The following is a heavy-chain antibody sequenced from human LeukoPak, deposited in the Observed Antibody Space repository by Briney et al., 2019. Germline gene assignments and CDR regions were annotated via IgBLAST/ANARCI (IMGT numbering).Heavy chain of an antibody. V-gene: IGHV3-53*01. D-gene: IGHD3-9*01. CDR2: INTGGST. Sequence: GGSLRLSCAASGFKVSSNYMSWVRQAPGKGLAWVSLINTGGSTYYADSVKGRFTMSRDNSKSMLYLQMDSLRAEDTAVYYCARTSGTGWSYWGQGTLVTVSS. J-gene: IGHJ4*02. CDR3: ARTSGTGWSY. CDR1: GFKVSSNY.